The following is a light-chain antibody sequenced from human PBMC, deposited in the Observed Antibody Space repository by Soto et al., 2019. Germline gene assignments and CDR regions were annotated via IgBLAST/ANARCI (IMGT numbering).Light chain of an antibody. V-gene: IGLV1-44*01. CDR1: TSNIGSKT. Sequence: QLVLTQAPSASGTPGQSVTISCSGSTSNIGSKTVSWYQQVPGAAPKLLIYSTNQWPSGVPDRFSGSKSGTSASLTISGLQSEDEADYYCATWDDSLNGLDVFGPGTKLPVL. CDR3: ATWDDSLNGLDV. J-gene: IGLJ1*01. CDR2: STN.